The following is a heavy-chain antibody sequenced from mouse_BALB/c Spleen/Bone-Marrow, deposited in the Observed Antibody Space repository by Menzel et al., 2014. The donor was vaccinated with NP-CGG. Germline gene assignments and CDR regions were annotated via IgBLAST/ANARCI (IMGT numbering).Heavy chain of an antibody. D-gene: IGHD1-1*01. J-gene: IGHJ1*01. CDR3: ARLNYYGNLFV. Sequence: EVQLQESGGGLVQPGGSLKLSCAASGFDFSRYWMSWVRQAPGKGLEWIGEINPDSSTINYTPSLKDKFIISRDNTKNTLYLQMSKVRSEDTALYYCARLNYYGNLFVWGAGTTVTVSS. CDR1: GFDFSRYW. CDR2: INPDSSTI. V-gene: IGHV4-1*02.